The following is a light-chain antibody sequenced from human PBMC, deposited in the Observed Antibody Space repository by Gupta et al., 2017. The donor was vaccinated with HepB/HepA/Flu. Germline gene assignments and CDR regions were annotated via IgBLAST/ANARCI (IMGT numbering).Light chain of an antibody. V-gene: IGLV1-47*01. CDR3: AAWDDSLSSWV. CDR1: SPDIGSIY. CDR2: RTN. J-gene: IGLJ3*02. Sequence: QSVLTQPPSASGTPGQRVTISCSGSSPDIGSIYVYWYQQLPGTAPQLLIYRTNQRRSGVPDRFSGSKSGTSASLAISGLRSEDEADYYCAAWDDSLSSWVFGGGTKLIVL.